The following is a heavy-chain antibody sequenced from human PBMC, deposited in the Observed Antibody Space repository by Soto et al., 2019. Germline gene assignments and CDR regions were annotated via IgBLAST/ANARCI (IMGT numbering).Heavy chain of an antibody. CDR2: IYHSGST. CDR3: AREFAMVRGVINWFDP. D-gene: IGHD3-10*01. V-gene: IGHV4-59*12. CDR1: GGSISSYY. J-gene: IGHJ5*02. Sequence: SETLSLTCTVSGGSISSYYWSWVRQPPGKGLEWIGEIYHSGSTNYNPSLKSRVTISVDKSKNQFSLKLSSVTAADTAVYYCAREFAMVRGVINWFDPWGQGTLVTVSS.